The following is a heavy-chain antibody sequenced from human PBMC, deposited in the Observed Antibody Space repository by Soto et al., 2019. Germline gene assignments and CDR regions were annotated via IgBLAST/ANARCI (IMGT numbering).Heavy chain of an antibody. V-gene: IGHV3-23*01. CDR3: AKAHYGDYGGRKQRETDIENYWYFDL. CDR1: GFTFSSYA. J-gene: IGHJ2*01. Sequence: GGSLRLSCAASGFTFSSYAMSWVRQAPGKGLEWVSAISGSGGSTYYADSVKGRFTISRDNSKNTLYLQMNSLRAEDTAVYYCAKAHYGDYGGRKQRETDIENYWYFDLWGRGTLVTVSS. CDR2: ISGSGGST. D-gene: IGHD4-17*01.